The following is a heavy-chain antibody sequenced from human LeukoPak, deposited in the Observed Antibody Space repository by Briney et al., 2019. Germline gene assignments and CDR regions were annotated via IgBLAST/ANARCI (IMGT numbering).Heavy chain of an antibody. J-gene: IGHJ4*02. Sequence: GGSLRLSCAASGFTFSSYAMHWVRQAPGKGLEWVAVISYDGSNKYYADSVKGRFTISRDNSKNTLYLQMNSLRAEDTAVYYCARPPGSSWYKNDYWGQGTLVTVSS. CDR1: GFTFSSYA. D-gene: IGHD6-13*01. V-gene: IGHV3-30-3*01. CDR3: ARPPGSSWYKNDY. CDR2: ISYDGSNK.